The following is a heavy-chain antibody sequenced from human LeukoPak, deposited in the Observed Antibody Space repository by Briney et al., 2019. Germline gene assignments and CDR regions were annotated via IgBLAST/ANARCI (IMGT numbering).Heavy chain of an antibody. Sequence: GGSLRLSCAASGFTLSSYWMSWVRQAPGKGLEWVANIKQDGSEKYYVDSVKGRFTISRDNAKNSLYLQMNSLRAEDTAVYYCARLSDDSSGYYASDFDYWGQGTLVTVSS. V-gene: IGHV3-7*01. J-gene: IGHJ4*02. D-gene: IGHD3-22*01. CDR2: IKQDGSEK. CDR3: ARLSDDSSGYYASDFDY. CDR1: GFTLSSYW.